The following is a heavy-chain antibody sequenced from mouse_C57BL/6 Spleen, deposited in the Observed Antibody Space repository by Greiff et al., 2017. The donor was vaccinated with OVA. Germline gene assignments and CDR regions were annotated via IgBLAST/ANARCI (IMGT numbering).Heavy chain of an antibody. CDR1: GYAFSSYW. Sequence: VQLQQSGAELVKPGASVKISCKASGYAFSSYWMNWVKQRPGKGLEWIGQIYPGDGDTNYNGKFKGKATLTADKSSSTAYMQLSSLTSEDSAVYFCATSSGYDYAMDYWGQGTSVTVSS. V-gene: IGHV1-80*01. CDR3: ATSSGYDYAMDY. CDR2: IYPGDGDT. J-gene: IGHJ4*01. D-gene: IGHD3-2*02.